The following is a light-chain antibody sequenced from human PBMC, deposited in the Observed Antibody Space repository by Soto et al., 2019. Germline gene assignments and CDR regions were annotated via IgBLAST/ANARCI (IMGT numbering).Light chain of an antibody. CDR3: QQRSNWPPIT. V-gene: IGKV3-11*01. J-gene: IGKJ5*01. CDR2: GAS. CDR1: LSVHNF. Sequence: ENVFAQSPAPPSLSPGERAPPSCQASLSVHNFLAWYQQRPGEAPRLLIYGASNRAAGIPDRFSGSGSGTDFTLTINSLEPEDFAVYYCQQRSNWPPITFGQGTRLEIK.